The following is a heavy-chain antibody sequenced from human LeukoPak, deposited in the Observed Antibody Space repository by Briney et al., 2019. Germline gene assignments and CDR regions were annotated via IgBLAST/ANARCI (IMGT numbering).Heavy chain of an antibody. J-gene: IGHJ5*02. CDR1: GYTFTGYY. CDR3: ARAAIRFGEFLEEVNWSDP. D-gene: IGHD3-10*01. CDR2: INPNSGGT. Sequence: ASVKVSCKASGYTFTGYYMHWVRQAPGQGLEWMGWINPNSGGTNYAQKFQGRVTMTRDTSISTAYMELSRLRSDDTAVYYCARAAIRFGEFLEEVNWSDPWGQGTLVTVSS. V-gene: IGHV1-2*02.